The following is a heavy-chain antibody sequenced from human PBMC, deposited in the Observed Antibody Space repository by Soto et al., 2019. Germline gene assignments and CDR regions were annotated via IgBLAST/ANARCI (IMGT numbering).Heavy chain of an antibody. V-gene: IGHV3-23*01. Sequence: GGSLRLSCAASGFTFSSYAMSWVRQAPGKGLEWVSAISGSGGSTYYADSVKGRFTISRDNSKNTLYLQMNSLRAEDTAVYYCAKAYYDFWSGYYLVYFDYWGQGTLVTVSS. CDR2: ISGSGGST. J-gene: IGHJ4*02. CDR1: GFTFSSYA. CDR3: AKAYYDFWSGYYLVYFDY. D-gene: IGHD3-3*01.